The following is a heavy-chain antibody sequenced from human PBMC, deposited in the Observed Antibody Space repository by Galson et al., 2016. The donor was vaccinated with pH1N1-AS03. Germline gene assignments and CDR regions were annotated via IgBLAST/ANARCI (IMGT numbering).Heavy chain of an antibody. V-gene: IGHV3-23*01. CDR3: AKDKGSSRHDDY. CDR1: GFSFSSYA. D-gene: IGHD6-13*01. J-gene: IGHJ4*02. Sequence: LRLSCAASGFSFSSYAMSWVRQAPGKGLQWVSSITSGGNTYYADSVKGRFTISRDSSKQTRYLQMNSLRAEDAAVYLCAKDKGSSRHDDYWGQGTRVTVSS. CDR2: ITSGGNT.